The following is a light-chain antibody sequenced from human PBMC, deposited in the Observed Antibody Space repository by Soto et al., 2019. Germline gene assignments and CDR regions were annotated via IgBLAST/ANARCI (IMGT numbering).Light chain of an antibody. J-gene: IGLJ1*01. V-gene: IGLV1-44*01. CDR2: SNN. Sequence: QSVLTQPPSASGTPGQRVTISCSGSSSNIGSNTVNWYQQLPGTAPKLLIYSNNQRPSGVPDRFSGSKSGTSASLAISGLQSEDEADYYCAAWDDSLNVFFGTWTKLTVL. CDR3: AAWDDSLNVF. CDR1: SSNIGSNT.